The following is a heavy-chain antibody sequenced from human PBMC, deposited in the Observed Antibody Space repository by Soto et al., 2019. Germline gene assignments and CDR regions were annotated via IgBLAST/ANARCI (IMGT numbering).Heavy chain of an antibody. D-gene: IGHD3-10*01. CDR2: IYYSGST. CDR1: GCSLSRGGYY. CDR3: ARVRRSGRSGMDV. J-gene: IGHJ6*02. Sequence: SETLSPTRTFSGCSLSRGGYYLSWVPQHPGKGLEWIGYIYYSGSTYYNPSLKSRVTISVDTSKNQFSLKLSSVTAADTAVYYCARVRRSGRSGMDVWGQGTTVTVSS. V-gene: IGHV4-31*03.